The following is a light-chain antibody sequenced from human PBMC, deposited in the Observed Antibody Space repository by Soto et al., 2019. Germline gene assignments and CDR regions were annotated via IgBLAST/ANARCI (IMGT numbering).Light chain of an antibody. V-gene: IGLV2-23*03. CDR2: EGS. J-gene: IGLJ2*01. CDR1: SSDVGNYNL. CDR3: CSYAGSTTFRVL. Sequence: QSALTQPASVSGSPGQSITISCTGTSSDVGNYNLVSWYQQHPGKAPKLMIYEGSKRPSGVSNRFSGSKSGNTASLTISGLLAEDEADYYCCSYAGSTTFRVLFGGGTKLTVL.